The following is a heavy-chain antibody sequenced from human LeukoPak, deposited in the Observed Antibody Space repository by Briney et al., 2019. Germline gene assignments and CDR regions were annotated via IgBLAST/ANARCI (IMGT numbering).Heavy chain of an antibody. CDR1: GFSFTTYW. D-gene: IGHD5-12*01. CDR2: IKQDGTEK. CDR3: ARGPSGYHNT. J-gene: IGHJ4*02. Sequence: GGSLRLSCAASGFSFTTYWMSWVLQAPGQGLEWVANIKQDGTEKYYVDSVKGRFTISRDNAKNSLYLQMNSLRVEDTAVYYCARGPSGYHNTGGQGTLVTVSS. V-gene: IGHV3-7*01.